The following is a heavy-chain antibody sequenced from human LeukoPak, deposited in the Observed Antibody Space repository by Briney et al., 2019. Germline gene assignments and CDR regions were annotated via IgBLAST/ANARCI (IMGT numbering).Heavy chain of an antibody. Sequence: KPSETLSLACAVYGGSFSSYYWSWIRQPPGKGLEWIGEINHSGSTNYNPSLKSRVTISVDASKNQFSLKLSSVTAADTAVYYCARAGGDQRYVDYWGQGTLVTVSS. J-gene: IGHJ4*02. D-gene: IGHD4-17*01. CDR3: ARAGGDQRYVDY. CDR2: INHSGST. CDR1: GGSFSSYY. V-gene: IGHV4-34*01.